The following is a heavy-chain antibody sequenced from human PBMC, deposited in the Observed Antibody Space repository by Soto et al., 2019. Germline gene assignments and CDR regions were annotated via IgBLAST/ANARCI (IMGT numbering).Heavy chain of an antibody. CDR2: IYSGGYT. Sequence: GGSLRLSCAASGFTVGSNYMNWVRQAPGKGLEWVSIIYSGGYTHYADSVKGRFTISRDNSKNTLYLQMNSLRAEDTAVYYCTKGSGTYYWFDYWGQGTLVTLSS. V-gene: IGHV3-53*01. D-gene: IGHD1-26*01. CDR3: TKGSGTYYWFDY. J-gene: IGHJ4*02. CDR1: GFTVGSNY.